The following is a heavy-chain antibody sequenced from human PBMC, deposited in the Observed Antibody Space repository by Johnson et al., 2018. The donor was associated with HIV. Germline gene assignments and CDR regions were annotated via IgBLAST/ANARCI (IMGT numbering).Heavy chain of an antibody. CDR3: AKGGYSSSWYLWDTFNM. J-gene: IGHJ3*02. CDR1: GFTFSDYY. V-gene: IGHV3-11*01. Sequence: QVQLVESGGGLVKPGGSLRLSCAASGFTFSDYYINWIRQAPGKGLEWVSYIDSSGSGIYYADSVKGRFTISRDNSKNTLYLQMNSLRADDTALYYCAKGGYSSSWYLWDTFNMWGQGTMVTVSS. D-gene: IGHD2-2*01. CDR2: IDSSGSGI.